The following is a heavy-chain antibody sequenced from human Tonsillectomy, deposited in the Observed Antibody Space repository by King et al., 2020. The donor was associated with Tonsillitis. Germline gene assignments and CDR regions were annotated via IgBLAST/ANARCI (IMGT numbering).Heavy chain of an antibody. Sequence: VQLVESGGGVVQPGRSLRLSCAASGFTFSSYGMHWVRQAPGKGLEWVAVISYDGSNKYYADSVKGRFTISRDNSKNTLYLQMNSLRAEDTAVYYCANSDFDWLSPDYWGQGTLVTVSS. D-gene: IGHD3-9*01. CDR2: ISYDGSNK. J-gene: IGHJ4*02. CDR3: ANSDFDWLSPDY. V-gene: IGHV3-30*18. CDR1: GFTFSSYG.